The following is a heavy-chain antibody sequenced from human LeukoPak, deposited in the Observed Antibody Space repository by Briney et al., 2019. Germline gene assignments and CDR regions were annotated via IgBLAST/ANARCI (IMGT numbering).Heavy chain of an antibody. CDR3: ARAHFGGYYYFDY. CDR2: INPNSGGT. J-gene: IGHJ4*02. V-gene: IGHV1-2*02. D-gene: IGHD2-21*01. CDR1: GYTFTGYY. Sequence: ASVKVSCKASGYTFTGYYMHWVRQAPGQGLGWMGWINPNSGGTNYAQKFQGRVTMTRDTSISTAYMELSRLRSDDTAVYYCARAHFGGYYYFDYWGQGTLVTVSS.